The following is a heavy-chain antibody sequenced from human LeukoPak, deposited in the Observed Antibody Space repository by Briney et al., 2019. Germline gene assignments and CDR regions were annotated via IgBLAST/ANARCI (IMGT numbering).Heavy chain of an antibody. CDR3: ARDPPTSGAFGY. V-gene: IGHV3-48*03. J-gene: IGHJ4*02. CDR2: ISGSGTTM. Sequence: PGGSLRLSCAASRFIFSSYEMNWVRQAPGKGLEWVSYISGSGTTMYYGDSVKGRFTVSRDNAKNSLYLQMNSLRAEDTAVYYCARDPPTSGAFGYWGQGTLVTVSS. D-gene: IGHD3-16*01. CDR1: RFIFSSYE.